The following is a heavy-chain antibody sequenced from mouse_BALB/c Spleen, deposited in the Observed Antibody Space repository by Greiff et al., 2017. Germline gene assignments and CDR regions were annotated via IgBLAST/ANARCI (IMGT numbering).Heavy chain of an antibody. CDR1: GYTFTSYW. D-gene: IGHD1-2*01. V-gene: IGHV1S132*01. CDR2: IFPGTGTT. J-gene: IGHJ2*01. CDR3: ARAATLDY. Sequence: VQLQQSGAELVKPGASVKLSCKTSGYTFTSYWIQWVKQRPGQGLGWIGEIFPGTGTTYYNEKFKGKATLTIDTSSSTAYMQLSSLTSEDSAVYFCARAATLDYWGQGTTLTVSS.